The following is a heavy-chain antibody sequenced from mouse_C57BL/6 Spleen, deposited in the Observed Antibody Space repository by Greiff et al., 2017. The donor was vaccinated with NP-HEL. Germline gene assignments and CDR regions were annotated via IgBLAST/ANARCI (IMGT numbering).Heavy chain of an antibody. CDR2: IYPRSGTT. D-gene: IGHD1-1*01. J-gene: IGHJ3*01. V-gene: IGHV1-81*01. CDR1: GYTFTSYG. CDR3: ANYYGSRTGAY. Sequence: VKLMESGAELARPGASVKLSCKASGYTFTSYGISWVKQRTGQGLEWIGEIYPRSGTTYYNEKFKGKATLTADKSSSTAYMELRSLTSEDSAVYFCANYYGSRTGAYWGQGTLVTVSA.